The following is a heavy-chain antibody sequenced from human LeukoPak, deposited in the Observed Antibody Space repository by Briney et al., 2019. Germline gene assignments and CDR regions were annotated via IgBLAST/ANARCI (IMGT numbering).Heavy chain of an antibody. J-gene: IGHJ6*02. CDR3: ARHYGDFLQYYYYYGMDV. CDR1: GFIFSTHE. CDR2: IYAGGSGGST. Sequence: PGGSLRLSCVGSGFIFSTHEMSWVRQAPGKGLEWVSVIYAGGSGGSTYYADSVKGRFTISRDKSKNTLYLQMNSLRGEDTAVYYCARHYGDFLQYYYYYGMDVWGQGTTVTVSS. D-gene: IGHD4-17*01. V-gene: IGHV3-66*04.